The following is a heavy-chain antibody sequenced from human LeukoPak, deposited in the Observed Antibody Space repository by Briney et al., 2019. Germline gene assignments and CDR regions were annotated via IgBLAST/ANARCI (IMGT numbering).Heavy chain of an antibody. CDR3: ARGIVGALDAFDI. Sequence: GGSLRLSCAASGFTFSNYGMHWVRQAPGKGLEWVAVISYDGSNKYYADSVKGRFTISRDNSKNTLYLQMNSLRAEDTAVYYCARGIVGALDAFDIWGQGTMVTVSS. D-gene: IGHD1-26*01. CDR1: GFTFSNYG. J-gene: IGHJ3*02. V-gene: IGHV3-30*03. CDR2: ISYDGSNK.